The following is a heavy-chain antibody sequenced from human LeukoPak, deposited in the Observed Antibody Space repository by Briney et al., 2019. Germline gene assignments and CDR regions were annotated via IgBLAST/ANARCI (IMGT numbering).Heavy chain of an antibody. CDR1: GFTFSTYA. Sequence: GGSLRLSCAASGFTFSTYAMHWVRQAPGKGLEWVAVISHDGSNKHYGDSVKGRFTISRDNSKNTMYLQMNGLRVEDTVVYYCARTYYDDSSGPDPDAFDIWGQGTMLTVSS. CDR2: ISHDGSNK. D-gene: IGHD3-22*01. J-gene: IGHJ3*02. V-gene: IGHV3-30-3*01. CDR3: ARTYYDDSSGPDPDAFDI.